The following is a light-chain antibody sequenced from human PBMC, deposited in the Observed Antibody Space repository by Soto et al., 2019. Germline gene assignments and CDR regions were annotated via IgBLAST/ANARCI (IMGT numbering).Light chain of an antibody. V-gene: IGKV4-1*01. CDR1: QSVLYSSNNKNY. CDR3: QQYYTTPIT. CDR2: WAS. Sequence: DIVMTHSPDALAVSLGERATINCNSSQSVLYSSNNKNYLAWYQQKKGQPPKLVIYWASTRESGVPDRFSGSGYGTDFNLTVSSLQAEDVAVYYCQQYYTTPITFGQGTRLEIK. J-gene: IGKJ5*01.